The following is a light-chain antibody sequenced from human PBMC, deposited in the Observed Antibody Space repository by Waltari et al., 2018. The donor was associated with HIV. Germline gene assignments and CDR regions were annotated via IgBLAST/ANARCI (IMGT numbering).Light chain of an antibody. CDR3: ESYTSTSVWV. J-gene: IGLJ3*02. CDR2: DVS. CDR1: SNDVAGYNY. Sequence: QSALTQPASVSGSPGQSITISCTGSSNDVAGYNYVSWYQQHPGKAPILMIYDVSTRPSGVSDRFSGSKSGDTASLTISGLQPEDEADYYCESYTSTSVWVFGGGTRLTVL. V-gene: IGLV2-14*03.